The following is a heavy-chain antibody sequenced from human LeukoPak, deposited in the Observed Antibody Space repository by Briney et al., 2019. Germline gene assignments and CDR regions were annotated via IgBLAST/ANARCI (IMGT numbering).Heavy chain of an antibody. V-gene: IGHV3-53*01. Sequence: GGSLRLSCAASGFSVTSKYMNWVRQAPGKGPERVLIIYIDGNTYYAESVKGRFSISRDNSKNTLYLQMTTLRAEDTAVYYCARGGVVVALGSYGMDVWGQGTTVTVSS. CDR2: IYIDGNT. J-gene: IGHJ6*02. CDR1: GFSVTSKY. CDR3: ARGGVVVALGSYGMDV. D-gene: IGHD2-15*01.